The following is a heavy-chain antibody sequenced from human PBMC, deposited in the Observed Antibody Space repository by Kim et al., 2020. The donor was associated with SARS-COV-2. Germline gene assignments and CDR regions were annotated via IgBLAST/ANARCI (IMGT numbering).Heavy chain of an antibody. D-gene: IGHD3-3*01. CDR3: ARGGVAFFGVARADY. CDR2: ISPNGDFT. J-gene: IGHJ4*01. Sequence: GGSLRLSCTASGFTFSDYYMSWIRQAPGRGLEWISYISPNGDFTNDADSVRGRFGISRDNAKTSVYLHMGSLRAEAAGISYCARGGVAFFGVARADYWG. CDR1: GFTFSDYY. V-gene: IGHV3-11*05.